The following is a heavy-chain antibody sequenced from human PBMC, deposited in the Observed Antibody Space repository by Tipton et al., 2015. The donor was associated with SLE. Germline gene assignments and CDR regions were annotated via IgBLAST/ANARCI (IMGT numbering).Heavy chain of an antibody. CDR3: ARGWDYGSGSYYNPLHDY. J-gene: IGHJ4*02. Sequence: TLSLTCTVSGGSISSSSYYWGWIRQPPGKGLEWIGSIYYSGSTYYNPSLKSRVTISVDTSKNQFSLKLSSVTAADTALYYCARGWDYGSGSYYNPLHDYWGQGTLVTVSS. CDR1: GGSISSSSYY. CDR2: IYYSGST. D-gene: IGHD3-10*01. V-gene: IGHV4-39*07.